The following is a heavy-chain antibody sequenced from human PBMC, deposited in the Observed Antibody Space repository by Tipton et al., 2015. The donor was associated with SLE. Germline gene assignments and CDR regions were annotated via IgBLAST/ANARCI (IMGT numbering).Heavy chain of an antibody. Sequence: QLVQSGGGLVQPGGSLRLSCAASGFTFSSYWMNWVRQTPGKGLEGVANIKEDGSEKYYVDSVKGRFTISRDNAKNSLFLQMNSLRVEDTAVYYCARWSRGYSSSWYWGQGTLVTVSS. CDR3: ARWSRGYSSSWY. D-gene: IGHD6-13*01. V-gene: IGHV3-7*01. CDR1: GFTFSSYW. J-gene: IGHJ4*02. CDR2: IKEDGSEK.